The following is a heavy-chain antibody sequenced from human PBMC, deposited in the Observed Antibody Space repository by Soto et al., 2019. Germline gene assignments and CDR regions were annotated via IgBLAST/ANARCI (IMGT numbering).Heavy chain of an antibody. CDR3: ARDSMATGTSDY. CDR2: ISYSGST. CDR1: GGSVXTGGDY. Sequence: LXLSFTFSGGSVXTGGDYWIWIRQHPGKGLEWIGYISYSGSTYYNPYLKSRVTISVDTSKSQFSLTLSSVTAAYTAVYYCARDSMATGTSDYWGQGTLVTVSS. D-gene: IGHD1-1*01. J-gene: IGHJ4*02. V-gene: IGHV4-31*03.